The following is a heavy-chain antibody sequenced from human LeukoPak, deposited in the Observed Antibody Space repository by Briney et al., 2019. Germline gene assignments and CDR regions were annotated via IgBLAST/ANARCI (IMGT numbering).Heavy chain of an antibody. CDR1: GFTFSNAW. CDR2: IKSKTDGGTT. CDR3: TTDTYYDFWSGYYRDSSYFDY. Sequence: PGGSLRLSCAASGFTFSNAWMSWVCQAPGKGLEWVGRIKSKTDGGTTDYAAPVKGRFTISRDDSKNTLYLQMNSLKTEDTAVYYCTTDTYYDFWSGYYRDSSYFDYWGQGTLVTVSS. V-gene: IGHV3-15*01. D-gene: IGHD3-3*01. J-gene: IGHJ4*02.